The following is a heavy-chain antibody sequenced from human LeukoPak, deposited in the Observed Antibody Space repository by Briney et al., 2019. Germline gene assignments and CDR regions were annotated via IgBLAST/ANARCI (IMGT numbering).Heavy chain of an antibody. CDR3: TTELDIRPNHY. D-gene: IGHD3-22*01. Sequence: GGSLRLSCAASGFTFNNYAMSWVRQAPGKGLEWVSGISHTGGSTYYADSVKGRFTISRDNSKNTLYLQMNSLKSEDTAVYYCTTELDIRPNHYWGQGNLVTVSS. CDR1: GFTFNNYA. J-gene: IGHJ4*02. V-gene: IGHV3-23*01. CDR2: ISHTGGST.